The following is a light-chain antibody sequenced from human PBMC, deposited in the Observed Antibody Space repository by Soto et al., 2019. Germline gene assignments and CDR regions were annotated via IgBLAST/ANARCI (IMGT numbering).Light chain of an antibody. CDR1: QGIGVT. Sequence: EIVMTQSPATLSVSPGDGATLSCRASQGIGVTLAWYQQKPGQNPRLLIYNAFTRATGVPARFSGSGSGTDFTLTINSLQSEDVAVDYCQRYNDWPLTFGGGTKVEIK. CDR2: NAF. V-gene: IGKV3-15*01. CDR3: QRYNDWPLT. J-gene: IGKJ4*01.